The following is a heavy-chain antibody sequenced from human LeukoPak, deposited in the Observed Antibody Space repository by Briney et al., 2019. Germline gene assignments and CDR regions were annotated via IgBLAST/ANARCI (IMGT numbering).Heavy chain of an antibody. CDR3: AKDLYHLRNIRTRNAFDI. CDR1: GFTFDDYA. V-gene: IGHV3-9*03. Sequence: GGSLRLSCAASGFTFDDYAMHWVRQAPGKGLEWVSGISWNSGSIGYADSVKGRFTISRDNAKNSLYLQMNSLRAEDMALYYCAKDLYHLRNIRTRNAFDIWGQGTMVTVSS. CDR2: ISWNSGSI. J-gene: IGHJ3*02. D-gene: IGHD2-2*01.